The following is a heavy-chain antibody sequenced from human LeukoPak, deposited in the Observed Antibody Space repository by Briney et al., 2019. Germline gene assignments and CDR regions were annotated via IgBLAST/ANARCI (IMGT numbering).Heavy chain of an antibody. Sequence: ASVKVSCKASGYTFTGYYMHWVRQAPGQGLEWMGWINPNSGGTNYAQKFQGRVTMTRDTSISTAYMELSRLRYDDTAVYYCARDRYSSGWYVQGYWGQGTLVTVSS. CDR1: GYTFTGYY. CDR2: INPNSGGT. J-gene: IGHJ4*02. CDR3: ARDRYSSGWYVQGY. V-gene: IGHV1-2*02. D-gene: IGHD6-19*01.